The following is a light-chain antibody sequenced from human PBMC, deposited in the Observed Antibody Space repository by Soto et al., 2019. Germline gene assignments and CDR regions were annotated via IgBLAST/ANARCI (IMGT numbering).Light chain of an antibody. V-gene: IGKV1-8*01. Sequence: AIRMTQSPSSFSASTGDRVTITCRASQGISSYLAWYQQKPGKAPILLVYAASTLQYGVASRFSGSGSGTDFTLSISCLESEDFATYFCPQYYPDPPTFGQGTKLEIK. CDR2: AAS. CDR3: PQYYPDPPT. J-gene: IGKJ2*01. CDR1: QGISSY.